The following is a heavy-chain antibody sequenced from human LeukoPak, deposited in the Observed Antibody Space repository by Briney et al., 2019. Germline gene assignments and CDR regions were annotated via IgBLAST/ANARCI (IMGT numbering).Heavy chain of an antibody. J-gene: IGHJ4*02. CDR3: ARVVVPAAQFDY. Sequence: ASVKVSCKASGYTFTGYYMHWVRQAPGQGLDWMGWINPNSGGTNYAQKFQGRVTMTRDTSISTAYMELSRLRSDDTAVYYCARVVVPAAQFDYWGQGTLVTVSS. CDR1: GYTFTGYY. V-gene: IGHV1-2*02. D-gene: IGHD2-2*01. CDR2: INPNSGGT.